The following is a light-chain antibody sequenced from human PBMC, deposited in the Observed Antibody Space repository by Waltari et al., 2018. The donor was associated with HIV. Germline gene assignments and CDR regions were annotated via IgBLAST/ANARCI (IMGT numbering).Light chain of an antibody. CDR3: SSYTSSSTQV. Sequence: QSALTQPASVSGSPGQSNTISCSGTGSDVSGYNEVFWYQQHQVNAPKLMIYEVTNRPPGFSNRFSCSKSGNTASLTISGLQAEDEADYYCSSYTSSSTQVFGTGTKVTVL. CDR2: EVT. CDR1: GSDVSGYNE. J-gene: IGLJ1*01. V-gene: IGLV2-14*01.